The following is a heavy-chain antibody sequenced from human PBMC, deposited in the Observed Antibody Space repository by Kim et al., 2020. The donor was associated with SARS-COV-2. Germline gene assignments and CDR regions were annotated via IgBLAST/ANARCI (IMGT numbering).Heavy chain of an antibody. Sequence: GGSLRLSCAASEFTFSGYWMSWLRQAPGKGLEWVANINQGGNEKNYVDSVKGRFTVSRDDAKNSLYLQMNSLRVEDTAVYYCARDLIAVAGTPLGYWGLGTLVTVSS. CDR2: INQGGNEK. CDR1: EFTFSGYW. D-gene: IGHD6-19*01. V-gene: IGHV3-7*01. J-gene: IGHJ4*02. CDR3: ARDLIAVAGTPLGY.